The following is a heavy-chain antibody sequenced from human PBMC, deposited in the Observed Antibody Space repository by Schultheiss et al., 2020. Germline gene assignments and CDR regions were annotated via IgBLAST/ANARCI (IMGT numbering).Heavy chain of an antibody. Sequence: GGSLRLSCAASGFIVSSNYMNWVRQAPGKGLEWVSLIYSGGGTYYADSVKGRFTISRDNSKNTLHLQMNRLRVEDTAVYYCARDRTGDFLFDYWGQGTLVTVSS. J-gene: IGHJ4*02. CDR2: IYSGGGT. D-gene: IGHD7-27*01. CDR1: GFIVSSNY. V-gene: IGHV3-66*02. CDR3: ARDRTGDFLFDY.